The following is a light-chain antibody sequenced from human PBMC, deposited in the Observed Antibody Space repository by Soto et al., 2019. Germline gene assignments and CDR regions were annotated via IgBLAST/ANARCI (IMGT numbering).Light chain of an antibody. CDR3: ATWDDSLSGPV. V-gene: IGLV1-47*01. Sequence: QSVLRQPPSASGTPGQSVTISCAGSTSNIGSSSVYWYQQLPGTAPKVFIYENNRRPSGVPDRFSGSKSGTSASLAISGLRYEDEADYYCATWDDSLSGPVFGGGTKLNVL. CDR2: ENN. J-gene: IGLJ2*01. CDR1: TSNIGSSS.